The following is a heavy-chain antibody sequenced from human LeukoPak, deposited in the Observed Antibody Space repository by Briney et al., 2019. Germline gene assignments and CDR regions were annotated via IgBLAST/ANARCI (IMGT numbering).Heavy chain of an antibody. V-gene: IGHV4-4*07. Sequence: SETLSLTCSVSGASLTRYHWTWMPQPVGKGLEWFGRVYTNGTVNYNPSLRSRVTMSRDTSRNQFSLKLSSVTAADTAVYYCATLPAAGAFDIWGQGTMVTVSS. CDR3: ATLPAAGAFDI. CDR2: VYTNGTV. CDR1: GASLTRYH. J-gene: IGHJ3*02. D-gene: IGHD6-13*01.